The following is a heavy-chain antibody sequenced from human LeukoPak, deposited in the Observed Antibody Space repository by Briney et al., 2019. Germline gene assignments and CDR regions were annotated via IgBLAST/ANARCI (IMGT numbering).Heavy chain of an antibody. J-gene: IGHJ3*02. Sequence: GGSLRLSCAASGFTFSSYWMSWVRQAPGKGLEWVANIKQDGSEKYYVDSVKGRFTISRDNAKNYLYLQMNSLRAEDTAVYYCARVGCSSTSCREAFDIWGQGTMVTVSS. CDR1: GFTFSSYW. CDR3: ARVGCSSTSCREAFDI. CDR2: IKQDGSEK. V-gene: IGHV3-7*01. D-gene: IGHD2-2*01.